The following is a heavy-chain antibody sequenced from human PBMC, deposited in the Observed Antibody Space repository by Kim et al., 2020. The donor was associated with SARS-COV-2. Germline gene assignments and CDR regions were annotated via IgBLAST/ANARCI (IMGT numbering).Heavy chain of an antibody. V-gene: IGHV3-43*02. CDR3: AKVSPWEGERGNYALSDY. CDR1: GFTFDDYA. CDR2: ISGDGGST. Sequence: GGSLRLSCAASGFTFDDYAMHWVRQAPGKGLEWVSLISGDGGSTYYADSVKGRFTISRDNSINSLYLQMNSLRTEDTALYYCAKVSPWEGERGNYALSDYWGQGTLVTVSP. D-gene: IGHD4-4*01. J-gene: IGHJ4*02.